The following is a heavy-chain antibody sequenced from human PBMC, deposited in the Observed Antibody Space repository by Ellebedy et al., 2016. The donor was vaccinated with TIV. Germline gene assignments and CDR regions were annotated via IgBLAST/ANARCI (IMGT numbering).Heavy chain of an antibody. D-gene: IGHD3-3*01. CDR2: IWYDGSNK. V-gene: IGHV3-33*01. CDR3: AREFRFEEWLSSIGYDWYFDL. CDR1: GFTFSSYG. Sequence: GGSLRLSCAASGFTFSSYGMHWVRQAPGKGLEWVAVIWYDGSNKYYADSVKGRFTISRDNSKNTLYLQMNSLRAEDTAVYYCAREFRFEEWLSSIGYDWYFDLWGRGTLVTVSS. J-gene: IGHJ2*01.